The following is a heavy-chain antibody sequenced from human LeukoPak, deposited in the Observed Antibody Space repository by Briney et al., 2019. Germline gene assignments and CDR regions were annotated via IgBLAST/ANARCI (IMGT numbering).Heavy chain of an antibody. V-gene: IGHV1-46*01. D-gene: IGHD2-15*01. CDR3: ASEDCSGGSCYLFGY. CDR2: INPSGGST. Sequence: ASVKVSCKAPGYIFTSYYMHWVRQAPGQGLEWMGIINPSGGSTSYAQKFQGRVTMTRDTSTSTVYMQLSSLRSEDTAVYYCASEDCSGGSCYLFGYWGQGTLVTVSS. J-gene: IGHJ4*02. CDR1: GYIFTSYY.